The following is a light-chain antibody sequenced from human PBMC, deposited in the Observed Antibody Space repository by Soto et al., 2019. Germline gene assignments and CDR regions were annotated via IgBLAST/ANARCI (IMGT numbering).Light chain of an antibody. J-gene: IGKJ2*01. CDR3: QQYGTAPPRYT. CDR1: ENVRTF. CDR2: GAS. V-gene: IGKV3-11*01. Sequence: EVVLTQSPATLSLSPGERATLSCRASENVRTFVDWYQQKPGQAPRLLIHGASNRATGIPDRFSGSGSGTDFTLTISNLEPEDFAVYFCQQYGTAPPRYTFGQGTKLEIK.